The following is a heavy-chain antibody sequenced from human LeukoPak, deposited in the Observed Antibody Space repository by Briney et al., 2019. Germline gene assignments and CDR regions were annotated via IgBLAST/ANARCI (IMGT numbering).Heavy chain of an antibody. CDR3: ARDRRGMSRGGAAYYFDY. CDR2: IYYSGST. CDR1: GGSISSGGYY. V-gene: IGHV4-31*03. J-gene: IGHJ4*02. D-gene: IGHD2-21*01. Sequence: PSQTLSLTCTVSGGSISSGGYYWSWIRQHPGKGLEWIGYIYYSGSTYYNPSLKSRVTISVDTSKNQFSLKLSSVTAADTAVYYCARDRRGMSRGGAAYYFDYWGQGTLVTVSS.